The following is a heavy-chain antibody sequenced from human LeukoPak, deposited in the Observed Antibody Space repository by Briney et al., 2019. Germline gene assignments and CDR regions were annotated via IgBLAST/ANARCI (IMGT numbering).Heavy chain of an antibody. CDR3: ARDGVYCSSTSCSPFDDAFDI. D-gene: IGHD2-2*01. V-gene: IGHV1-2*02. CDR2: INPNSGGT. CDR1: GYTFTGYY. J-gene: IGHJ3*02. Sequence: ASVKVSCKASGYTFTGYYMHWVRQAPGQGLEWMGWINPNSGGTNYAQKFQGRVTMTRDTSISTAYMELSRLRSDDTAVYYCARDGVYCSSTSCSPFDDAFDIWGQGTMVTVSS.